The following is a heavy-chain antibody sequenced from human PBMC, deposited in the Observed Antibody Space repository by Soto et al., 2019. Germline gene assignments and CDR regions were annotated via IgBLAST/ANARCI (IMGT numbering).Heavy chain of an antibody. Sequence: GGSLRLSCAASGFTFSSYAMSWVRQAPGKGLEWVSAISGSGGSTYYADSVKGRFTISRDNSKNTLYLQMNSLRAEDTAVYYCAKDGYDILTGYYTVDYWGQGNLVTVSS. J-gene: IGHJ4*02. CDR2: ISGSGGST. CDR1: GFTFSSYA. V-gene: IGHV3-23*01. D-gene: IGHD3-9*01. CDR3: AKDGYDILTGYYTVDY.